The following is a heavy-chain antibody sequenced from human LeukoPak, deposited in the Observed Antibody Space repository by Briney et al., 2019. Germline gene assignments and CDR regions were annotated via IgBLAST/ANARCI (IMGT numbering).Heavy chain of an antibody. V-gene: IGHV1-69*05. D-gene: IGHD1-26*01. J-gene: IGHJ3*02. CDR3: ARDTGYSGSYHDAFDI. CDR1: GGTFSSYA. CDR2: IIPIFGTA. Sequence: SVMLSCTASGGTFSSYAISWVRQAPGQGLEWMAGIIPIFGTANYAHKFQGRFTITTDESTSTPYMQLSSLRAEDTAVYYCARDTGYSGSYHDAFDIWGQGTMVTVSS.